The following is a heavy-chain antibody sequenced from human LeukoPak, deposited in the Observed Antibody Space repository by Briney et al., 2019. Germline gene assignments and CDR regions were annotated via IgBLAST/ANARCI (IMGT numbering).Heavy chain of an antibody. CDR2: IYSGGSA. CDR1: GFAVSSNH. V-gene: IGHV3-66*04. Sequence: GGSLRLSCAASGFAVSSNHMNWVRQAPGKGLEWVSTIYSGGSANYADSVKGRFTISRDNSKNTLYLQMNSLRADDTAVYYCVRQGGSSSWYGYFDYWGQGILVTVSS. J-gene: IGHJ4*02. D-gene: IGHD6-13*01. CDR3: VRQGGSSSWYGYFDY.